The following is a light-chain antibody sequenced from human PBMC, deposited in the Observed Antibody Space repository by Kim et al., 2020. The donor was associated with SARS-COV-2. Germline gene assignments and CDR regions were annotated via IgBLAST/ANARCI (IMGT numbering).Light chain of an antibody. CDR2: KAS. Sequence: SASVGDRVTITCRASQSIVDWLAWYQQKPGKAPKLLIYKASSLESGVPSRFSGSGSGTDFTLTISSLQPDDFATYYCQQYDTYWTFGQGTKVDIK. CDR1: QSIVDW. J-gene: IGKJ1*01. CDR3: QQYDTYWT. V-gene: IGKV1-5*03.